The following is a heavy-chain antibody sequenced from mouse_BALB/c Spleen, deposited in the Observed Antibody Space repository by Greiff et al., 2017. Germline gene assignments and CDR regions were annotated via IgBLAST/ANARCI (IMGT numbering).Heavy chain of an antibody. J-gene: IGHJ1*01. D-gene: IGHD1-1*01. Sequence: QVHVKQPGAELVKPGASVKLSCKASGYTFTSYWMHWVKQRPGQGLEWIGEINPSNGRTNYNEKFKSKATLTVDKSSSTAYMQLSSLTSEDSAVYYFSYYYGSSYGYFDVWGAGTTVTVSS. CDR1: GYTFTSYW. CDR2: INPSNGRT. V-gene: IGHV1S81*02. CDR3: SYYYGSSYGYFDV.